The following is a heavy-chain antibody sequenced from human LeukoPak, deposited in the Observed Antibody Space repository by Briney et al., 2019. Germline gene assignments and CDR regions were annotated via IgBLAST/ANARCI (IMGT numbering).Heavy chain of an antibody. CDR2: IKQDGSEK. CDR3: ARDSTNYYDSSGYYGDYYYYMDV. CDR1: GFTFSSYW. V-gene: IGHV3-7*01. Sequence: QSGGSLRLSCAASGFTFSSYWMSWVRQAPGKGLEWVANIKQDGSEKYYVDSVKGRFTISRDNAKNSLYLQMNSLRAEDTAVYYCARDSTNYYDSSGYYGDYYYYMDVWGKGTTVTFSS. J-gene: IGHJ6*03. D-gene: IGHD3-22*01.